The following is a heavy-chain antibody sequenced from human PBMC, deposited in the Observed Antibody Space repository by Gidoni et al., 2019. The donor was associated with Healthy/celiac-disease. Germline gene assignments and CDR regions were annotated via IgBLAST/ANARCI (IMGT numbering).Heavy chain of an antibody. V-gene: IGHV3-48*02. CDR2: ISSSSSTI. Sequence: EVQLVESGGGLVQPGGSLRLSCAASGFTFSSYSMNWVRQAPGKGLEWVSYISSSSSTIYYADSVKGRFTISRDNAKNSLYLQMNSLRDEDTAVYYCARPYSSSWYQVGWFDPWGQGTLVTVSS. CDR3: ARPYSSSWYQVGWFDP. CDR1: GFTFSSYS. J-gene: IGHJ5*02. D-gene: IGHD6-13*01.